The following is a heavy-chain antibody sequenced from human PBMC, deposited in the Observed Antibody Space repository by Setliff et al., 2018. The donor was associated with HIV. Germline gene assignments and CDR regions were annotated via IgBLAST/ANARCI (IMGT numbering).Heavy chain of an antibody. CDR1: GYSISSGYY. CDR2: INHSGST. CDR3: ARFLGFLDY. Sequence: PSETLSLTCAVSGYSISSGYYWGWIRQPPGKGLEWIGDINHSGSTNYNSSFKSRVTISVDTSKKQFSLRLNSVTAADTAVYYCARFLGFLDYWGHGNLVTVSS. D-gene: IGHD3-10*01. V-gene: IGHV4-38-2*01. J-gene: IGHJ4*01.